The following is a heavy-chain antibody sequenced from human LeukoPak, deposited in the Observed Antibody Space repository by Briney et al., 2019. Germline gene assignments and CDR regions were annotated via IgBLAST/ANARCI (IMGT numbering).Heavy chain of an antibody. CDR3: ARAPSKSLAAAGLYYFDY. J-gene: IGHJ4*02. V-gene: IGHV1-69*13. Sequence: SVKVSCKASGGTFSSYAISWVRQAPGQGLEWMGGIIPIFGTANYAQKFQGRVTITADESTSTAYMELSSLRSEDTAVYYCARAPSKSLAAAGLYYFDYWGQGTLVTVSS. CDR1: GGTFSSYA. CDR2: IIPIFGTA. D-gene: IGHD6-13*01.